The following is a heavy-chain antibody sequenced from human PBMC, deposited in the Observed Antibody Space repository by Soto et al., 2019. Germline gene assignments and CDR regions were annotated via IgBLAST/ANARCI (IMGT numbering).Heavy chain of an antibody. D-gene: IGHD5-18*01. CDR1: GGSINIGDHY. Sequence: QVQLQESGPGLGKPSETLSLTCTVSGGSINIGDHYWSWIRQPPGKGLECIGYVMYVGTSYFNPSLESRVTISLATSKNQFSLKLRSVTAADTAVYYCARGRGYGYGIDYWGQGTLVTVSS. CDR2: VMYVGTS. CDR3: ARGRGYGYGIDY. J-gene: IGHJ4*02. V-gene: IGHV4-30-4*01.